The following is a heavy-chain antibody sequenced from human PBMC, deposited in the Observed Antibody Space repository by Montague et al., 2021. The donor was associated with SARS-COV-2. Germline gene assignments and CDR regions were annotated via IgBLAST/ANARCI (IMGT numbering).Heavy chain of an antibody. CDR2: ISGSSSYI. Sequence: SLRLSCAASGFTFSSYSMNWVRQAPGKGLEWVSSISGSSSYIYYADSVKGRFAISRDNAKNSLYLQMNSLRAEDTAVYYCARDGVYDILTGYWTDWGQGTLVTVSS. CDR3: ARDGVYDILTGYWTD. CDR1: GFTFSSYS. V-gene: IGHV3-21*01. D-gene: IGHD3-9*01. J-gene: IGHJ4*02.